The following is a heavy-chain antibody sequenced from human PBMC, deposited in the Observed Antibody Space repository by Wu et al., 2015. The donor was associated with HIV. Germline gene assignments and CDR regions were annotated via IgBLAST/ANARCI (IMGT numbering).Heavy chain of an antibody. D-gene: IGHD6-6*01. J-gene: IGHJ5*02. CDR3: ARVGLRAARNNWFDP. Sequence: QVQLMQSGGEVKRPGASVKVSCKASGYTFTTYGITWVRQAPGQGLEWMGWISGYNGNTNYAQKIQDRLIMTTDTSTSTAYMELTSLRSDDTAIYYCARVGLRAARNNWFDPVGPGNPGHRLL. CDR2: ISGYNGNT. CDR1: GYTFTTYG. V-gene: IGHV1-18*01.